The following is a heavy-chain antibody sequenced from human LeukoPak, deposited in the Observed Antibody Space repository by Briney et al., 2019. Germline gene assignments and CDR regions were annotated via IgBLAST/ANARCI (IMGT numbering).Heavy chain of an antibody. Sequence: GSLRLSCAASGFTFSDGWMSWIRQPPGKGLEWIGYIYYSGSTNYNPSLKSRVTISVDTSKNQFSLKLSSVTAADTAVYYCARDSPYSGSYSDAFDIWGQGTMVTVSS. CDR3: ARDSPYSGSYSDAFDI. D-gene: IGHD1-26*01. V-gene: IGHV4-59*01. CDR1: GFTFSDGW. J-gene: IGHJ3*02. CDR2: IYYSGST.